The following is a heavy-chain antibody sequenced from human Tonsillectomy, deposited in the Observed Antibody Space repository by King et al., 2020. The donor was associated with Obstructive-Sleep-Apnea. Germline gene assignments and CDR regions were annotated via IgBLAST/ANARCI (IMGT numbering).Heavy chain of an antibody. CDR2: IYYSGST. J-gene: IGHJ4*02. CDR3: ARGSVTENFDY. D-gene: IGHD1-14*01. CDR1: GGSISSGGYS. V-gene: IGHV4-30-4*07. Sequence: VQLQESGPGLVKPSQTLSLTCAVSGGSISSGGYSWSWIRQPPGKGLEWIGDIYYSGSTYYNPSLKSRNTISIDTSRNQCSLKLSSVTAADTAVYYCARGSVTENFDYWGQGTLVTVSS.